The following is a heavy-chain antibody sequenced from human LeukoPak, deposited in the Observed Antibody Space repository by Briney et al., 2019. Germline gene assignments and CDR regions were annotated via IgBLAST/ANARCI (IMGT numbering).Heavy chain of an antibody. V-gene: IGHV4-34*01. CDR2: INHSGST. J-gene: IGHJ5*02. Sequence: SETLSLTCAVYGGSFSGYYWSLIRQPPGKGLEWIGEINHSGSTNYNPSLKSRVTISVDTSKNQFSLKLSSVTAADTAVYYCARGPGERGFDWLLSPWGQGTLVTVSS. CDR1: GGSFSGYY. CDR3: ARGPGERGFDWLLSP. D-gene: IGHD3-9*01.